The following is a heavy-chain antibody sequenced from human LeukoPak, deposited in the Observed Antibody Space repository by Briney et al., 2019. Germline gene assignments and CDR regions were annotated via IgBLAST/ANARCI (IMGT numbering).Heavy chain of an antibody. Sequence: PSQTLSLTCTVSGASISSGNYYWSWIRQPAGRGLEWIGRIQTAGSTIYNPSLKSRVTMSLDTSKNQLSLNLGSVTAADTAIYYCARDLTVPPYNWFDPWGQGTLVTVSS. CDR2: IQTAGST. CDR3: ARDLTVPPYNWFDP. CDR1: GASISSGNYY. J-gene: IGHJ5*02. V-gene: IGHV4-61*02. D-gene: IGHD4-17*01.